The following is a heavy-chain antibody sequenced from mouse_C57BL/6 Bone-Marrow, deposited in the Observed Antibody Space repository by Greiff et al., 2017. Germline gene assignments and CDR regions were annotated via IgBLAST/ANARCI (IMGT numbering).Heavy chain of an antibody. CDR2: ISNGGGST. Sequence: DVKLVESGGGLVQPGGSLKLSCAASGFTFSDYYMYWVRQTPEKRLEWVAYISNGGGSTYYPDTVKGRFTISRDNAKNTLYLQMRRLKSEDTAMYYCASPYGYAWFAYWGQGTLVTVSA. CDR3: ASPYGYAWFAY. D-gene: IGHD2-2*01. V-gene: IGHV5-12*01. CDR1: GFTFSDYY. J-gene: IGHJ3*01.